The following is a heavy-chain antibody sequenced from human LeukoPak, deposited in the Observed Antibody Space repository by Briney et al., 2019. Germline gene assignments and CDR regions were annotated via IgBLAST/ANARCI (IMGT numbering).Heavy chain of an antibody. Sequence: EASVKVSCKASGGTFSSYAISWVRQAPGQALEWMGWITPFNGNTNYAQKFQDRVTITRDRSMSTAYMELSSLRSEDTAMYYCARSAAGIGNWAFDIWGQGTMVTVSS. CDR1: GGTFSSYA. J-gene: IGHJ3*02. V-gene: IGHV1-45*02. CDR3: ARSAAGIGNWAFDI. D-gene: IGHD6-13*01. CDR2: ITPFNGNT.